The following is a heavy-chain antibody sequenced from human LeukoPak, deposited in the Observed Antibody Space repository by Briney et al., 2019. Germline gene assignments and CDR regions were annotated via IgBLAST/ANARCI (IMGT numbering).Heavy chain of an antibody. CDR3: AKVIRFLEWLSGPLGY. V-gene: IGHV3-23*01. CDR1: GFTFSSYA. J-gene: IGHJ4*02. CDR2: ISGSGGST. Sequence: GGSLRLSCAASGFTFSSYAMSWVRQAPGKGLEWVSAISGSGGSTYYADSVKGRFTISRDNSKNTLYLQMNSLRAEDTAVYYCAKVIRFLEWLSGPLGYWGQGTLVTVSS. D-gene: IGHD3-3*01.